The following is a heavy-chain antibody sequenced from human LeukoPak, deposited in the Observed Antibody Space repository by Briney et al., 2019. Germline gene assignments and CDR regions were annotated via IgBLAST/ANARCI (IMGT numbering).Heavy chain of an antibody. CDR1: GFTFGDYA. CDR3: TRDHPYYYDNSGYPLDY. V-gene: IGHV3-49*04. Sequence: GGSLRLSCAASGFTFGDYAVSWVRQAPGKGLGWIGFIRSKAYGGTTQYAASVKGRFTLSRDDSKSITYLQMNSLKTEDTAVYYCTRDHPYYYDNSGYPLDYWGQGTLVTVSS. J-gene: IGHJ4*02. D-gene: IGHD3-22*01. CDR2: IRSKAYGGTT.